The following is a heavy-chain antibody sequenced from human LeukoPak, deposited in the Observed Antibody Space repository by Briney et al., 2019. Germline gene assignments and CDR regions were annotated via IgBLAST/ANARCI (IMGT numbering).Heavy chain of an antibody. CDR3: AREPPGVRGVKRNDDAFDI. CDR1: GGSISSGGYY. Sequence: PSETLSLTCTVSGGSISSGGYYWSWIRQPPGKGLEWIGYIYHIGSTYYNPSLKSRVTISVDTSKNQFSLKLSSVTAADTAVYYCAREPPGVRGVKRNDDAFDIWGQGTMVTVSS. V-gene: IGHV4-30-2*01. CDR2: IYHIGST. J-gene: IGHJ3*02. D-gene: IGHD3-10*01.